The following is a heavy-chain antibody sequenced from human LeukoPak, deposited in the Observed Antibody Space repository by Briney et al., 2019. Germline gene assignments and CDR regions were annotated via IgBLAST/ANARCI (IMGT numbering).Heavy chain of an antibody. J-gene: IGHJ4*02. CDR1: GFTFSRFW. CDR3: ARDGTYTDYDPDFDV. D-gene: IGHD5-12*01. Sequence: GGSLRLSCAASGFTFSRFWMSWVRQAPGKGLEWVANIKQDGSEKYYVDSVKGRFTISRDNANNSLYLQMNSLRAEDTAVFYCARDGTYTDYDPDFDVWGQGTLVTVSS. V-gene: IGHV3-7*04. CDR2: IKQDGSEK.